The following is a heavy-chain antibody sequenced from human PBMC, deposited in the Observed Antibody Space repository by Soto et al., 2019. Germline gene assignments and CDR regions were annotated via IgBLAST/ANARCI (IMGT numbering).Heavy chain of an antibody. CDR1: GYTFTSYD. CDR2: ISAYNGNT. J-gene: IGHJ4*01. CDR3: GSPRSCRSPDVGH. D-gene: IGHD3-16*02. Sequence: ASVKVSFKASGYTFTSYDISWVRQAPGQGLECMGWISAYNGNTNYAQKLQGRVTMTTDTSTSTAYMELRSLRSDDTAVYYCGSPRSCRSPDVGHWGHGTGDTVSS. V-gene: IGHV1-18*01.